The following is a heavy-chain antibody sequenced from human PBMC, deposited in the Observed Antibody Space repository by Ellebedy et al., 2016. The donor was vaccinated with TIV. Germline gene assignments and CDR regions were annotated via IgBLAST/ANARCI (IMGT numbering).Heavy chain of an antibody. Sequence: GESLKISCAASGFTFSSYGMHWVRQAPGKGLEWVAVIWYDGSNKYYADSVKGRFTISRDNSKNTLYLQMNSLRAENTAVYYCAREDYDGSGSYYKGAGGAFDIWGQGTMVTVSS. CDR3: AREDYDGSGSYYKGAGGAFDI. J-gene: IGHJ3*02. CDR2: IWYDGSNK. CDR1: GFTFSSYG. D-gene: IGHD3-10*01. V-gene: IGHV3-33*08.